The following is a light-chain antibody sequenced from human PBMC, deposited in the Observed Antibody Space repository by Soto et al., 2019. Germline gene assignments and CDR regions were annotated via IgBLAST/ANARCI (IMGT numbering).Light chain of an antibody. Sequence: DIQMTQSPSSLSASVGDRVIITCQASQDISNYLNWYQQKPGKAPKLLIYDASNLEAGVPSRFSGSGFGTQFTFTISSLQPEDLATYCCQQYDNLPSWTFGQGTKVEIK. CDR2: DAS. CDR1: QDISNY. CDR3: QQYDNLPSWT. J-gene: IGKJ1*01. V-gene: IGKV1-33*01.